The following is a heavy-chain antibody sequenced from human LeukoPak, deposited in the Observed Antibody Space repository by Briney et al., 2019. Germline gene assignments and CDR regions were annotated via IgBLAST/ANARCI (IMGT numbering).Heavy chain of an antibody. CDR3: ASLGGYCGGDCYSRPFDY. Sequence: PSETLSLTCTVSGGSISSSSYYWGWIRQPPGKGLEWIGSIYYSGTTHYNPSLKSRVTISVDTSKNQFSLELSSVTAADTAVYYCASLGGYCGGDCYSRPFDYWGQGTLVTVSS. CDR1: GGSISSSSYY. J-gene: IGHJ4*02. D-gene: IGHD2-21*01. CDR2: IYYSGTT. V-gene: IGHV4-39*01.